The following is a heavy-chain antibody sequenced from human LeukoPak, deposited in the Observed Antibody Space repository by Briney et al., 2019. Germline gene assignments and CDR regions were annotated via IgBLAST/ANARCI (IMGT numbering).Heavy chain of an antibody. Sequence: GGSLRLSCAASGFPFSSYSMTWVRQAPGKGLEWVANIKQDGSEKYYVDSVKGRFTISRDNAKNSLYLQMNSLRAEDTAVYYCATTWIQLWSGDGMDVWGQGTTVTVSS. CDR1: GFPFSSYS. D-gene: IGHD5-18*01. CDR2: IKQDGSEK. V-gene: IGHV3-7*03. J-gene: IGHJ6*02. CDR3: ATTWIQLWSGDGMDV.